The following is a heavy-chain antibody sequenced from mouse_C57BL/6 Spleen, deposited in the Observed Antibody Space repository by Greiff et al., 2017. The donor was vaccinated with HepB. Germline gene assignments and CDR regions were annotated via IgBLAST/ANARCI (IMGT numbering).Heavy chain of an antibody. Sequence: VKLKQSGAELVRPGASVTLSCKASGYTFTDYEMHWVKQTPVHGLEWIGAIDPETGGTAYNQKFKGKAILTADKSSSTAYMELRSLTSEDSAVYYCTRFYGYDEAYWGQGTLVTVSA. CDR1: GYTFTDYE. CDR2: IDPETGGT. J-gene: IGHJ3*01. D-gene: IGHD2-2*01. V-gene: IGHV1-15*01. CDR3: TRFYGYDEAY.